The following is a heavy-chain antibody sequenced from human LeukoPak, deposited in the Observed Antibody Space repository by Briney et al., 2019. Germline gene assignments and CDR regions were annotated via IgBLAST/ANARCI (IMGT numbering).Heavy chain of an antibody. J-gene: IGHJ3*02. CDR1: GFTFSSYA. CDR3: AKRENYYDSSGYYDAFDI. D-gene: IGHD3-22*01. V-gene: IGHV3-23*01. Sequence: PGGSLRLSCAASGFTFSSYAMSWVRQAPGKGLEWVSAISGSGGSTYYADSVKGRFTISRDNSKNTLYLQMNSLRAEDTAVYYCAKRENYYDSSGYYDAFDIWGQGTVVTVSS. CDR2: ISGSGGST.